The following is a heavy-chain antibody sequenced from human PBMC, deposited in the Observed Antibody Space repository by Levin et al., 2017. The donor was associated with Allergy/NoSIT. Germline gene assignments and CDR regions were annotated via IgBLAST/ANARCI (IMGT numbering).Heavy chain of an antibody. V-gene: IGHV3-49*03. D-gene: IGHD3-10*01. J-gene: IGHJ4*02. CDR2: IRSKAYGGTT. CDR1: GFTFGDYA. CDR3: TREGGFYGSGSYYPDY. Sequence: GGSLRLSCTASGFTFGDYAMSWFRQAPGKGLEWVGFIRSKAYGGTTEYAASVKGRFTISRDDSKSIAYLQMNSLKTEDTAVYYCTREGGFYGSGSYYPDYWGQGTLVTVSS.